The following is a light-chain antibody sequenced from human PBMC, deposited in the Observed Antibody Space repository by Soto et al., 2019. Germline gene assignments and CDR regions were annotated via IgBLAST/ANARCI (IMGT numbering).Light chain of an antibody. Sequence: IVMTQSPATLSVSPGVTATLSCRASLSVSSNLAWYQQKPGQAPRLLIYGASTRATGIPARFSGSGSGTEFTITISSRQSEDFVGYYGQQYNNWPPITFGQGKRREIK. V-gene: IGKV3-15*01. J-gene: IGKJ5*01. CDR2: GAS. CDR3: QQYNNWPPIT. CDR1: LSVSSN.